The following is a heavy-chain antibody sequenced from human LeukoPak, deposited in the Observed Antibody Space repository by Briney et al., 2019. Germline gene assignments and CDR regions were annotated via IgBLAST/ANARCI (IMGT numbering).Heavy chain of an antibody. J-gene: IGHJ4*02. CDR2: VSSSGSTI. CDR1: GFTFSDYY. D-gene: IGHD3-3*01. Sequence: PGGSLRLSCAASGFTFSDYYMSWIRQAPGKGLEWVSYVSSSGSTIYYADSVKGRFTISRDNAKNSLYLQMNSLRAEDTAVYYCARDPNYYDFWSGHSDYWGQGTLVTVSS. V-gene: IGHV3-11*01. CDR3: ARDPNYYDFWSGHSDY.